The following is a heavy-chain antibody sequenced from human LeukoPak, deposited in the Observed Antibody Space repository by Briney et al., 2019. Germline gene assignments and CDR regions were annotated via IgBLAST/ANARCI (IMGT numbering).Heavy chain of an antibody. CDR3: ARWDIGY. Sequence: GGSLRLSCAASGFTFSSSWMHWVRQAPGKGLVWVSRVDSGGSIANYADSVKGRFTISRDNAKNTLYPQMNSLRAEDTAVYYCARWDIGYWGQGTLVTVSS. J-gene: IGHJ4*02. CDR2: VDSGGSIA. CDR1: GFTFSSSW. V-gene: IGHV3-74*01. D-gene: IGHD1-26*01.